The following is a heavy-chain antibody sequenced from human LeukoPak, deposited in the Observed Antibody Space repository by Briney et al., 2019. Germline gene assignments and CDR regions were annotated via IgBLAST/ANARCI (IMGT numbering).Heavy chain of an antibody. CDR3: ARDRGSGWPLDY. CDR2: ISSSSSYT. Sequence: GGSLRLSCAASGFTFSDYYMSWIRQAPGKGLEWVSYISSSSSYTNYADSVKGRFTISKDNAKNSLYLQMNSLRAEDTAVYYCARDRGSGWPLDYWGQGTLVTVSS. J-gene: IGHJ4*02. V-gene: IGHV3-11*05. CDR1: GFTFSDYY. D-gene: IGHD6-19*01.